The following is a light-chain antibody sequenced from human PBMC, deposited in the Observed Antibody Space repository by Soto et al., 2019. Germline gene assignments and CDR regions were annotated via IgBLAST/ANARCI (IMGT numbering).Light chain of an antibody. J-gene: IGLJ3*02. CDR2: GNS. CDR3: QSYDSSVSGWV. V-gene: IGLV1-40*01. Sequence: QSVLTLPPSVSGAPEPGVTISCTGSSSNIGAGYDVHWYKQLPGTAPKLLISGNSNRPSGVPDRFSGYKSGTSASLAITGLQAEDEADYYCQSYDSSVSGWVFGGGTQLTVL. CDR1: SSNIGAGYD.